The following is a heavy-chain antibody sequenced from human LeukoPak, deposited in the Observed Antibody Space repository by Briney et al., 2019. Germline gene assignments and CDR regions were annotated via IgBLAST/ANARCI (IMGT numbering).Heavy chain of an antibody. D-gene: IGHD5-12*01. V-gene: IGHV4-59*01. Sequence: SETLSLTCTVSGGSISNYYWSWLRQPTGKGLEWIGYIFYSGSTNYNPSLKSRVTISEDTTKNQFSLNLTSVTAADTAVYYCARYTPKKMLNGLRTFDIWGQGTMVTVSS. J-gene: IGHJ3*02. CDR3: ARYTPKKMLNGLRTFDI. CDR1: GGSISNYY. CDR2: IFYSGST.